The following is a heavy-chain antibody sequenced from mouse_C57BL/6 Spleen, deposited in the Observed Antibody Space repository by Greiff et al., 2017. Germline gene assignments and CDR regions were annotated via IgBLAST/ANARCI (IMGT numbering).Heavy chain of an antibody. D-gene: IGHD3-2*02. V-gene: IGHV1-80*01. CDR1: GYAFSGYW. Sequence: QVQLQQSGAELVKPGASVKISCKASGYAFSGYWMNWVKQRPGKGLEWIGQIYPGDGDTNYNGKFKGKATLTADTSSSTAYMQLSSLTSEDSAVYFCARSGDYFDYWGQGTTLTVSS. CDR2: IYPGDGDT. CDR3: ARSGDYFDY. J-gene: IGHJ2*01.